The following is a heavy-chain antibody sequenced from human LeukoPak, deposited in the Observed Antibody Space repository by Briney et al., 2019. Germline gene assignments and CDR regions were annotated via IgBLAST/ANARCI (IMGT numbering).Heavy chain of an antibody. D-gene: IGHD5-18*01. CDR3: ARDMSGYSYGHDY. CDR1: GFIFSRYG. Sequence: PGRSLRLSCAASGFIFSRYGMHWVRQAPGKGLEWVAVVSYDGTETKYADSVKGRFTISRDNAKNSLYLQMNSLRAEDTAVYYCARDMSGYSYGHDYWGQGTLVTVSS. CDR2: VSYDGTET. J-gene: IGHJ4*02. V-gene: IGHV3-30*03.